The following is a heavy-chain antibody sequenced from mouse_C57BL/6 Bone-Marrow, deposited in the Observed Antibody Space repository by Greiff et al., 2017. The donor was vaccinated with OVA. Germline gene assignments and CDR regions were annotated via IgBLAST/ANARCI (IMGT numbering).Heavy chain of an antibody. J-gene: IGHJ1*03. CDR1: GFSLTSYG. D-gene: IGHD1-1*01. Sequence: VMLVESGPGLVQPSQSLSITCTVSGFSLTSYGVHWVRQSPGKGLEWLGVIWSGGSTDYNAAFISRLSISKDNSKSQVFFKMNSLQADDTAIYYCARRRDYYGSSHWYFEVWGTGTTVTVSS. V-gene: IGHV2-2*01. CDR2: IWSGGST. CDR3: ARRRDYYGSSHWYFEV.